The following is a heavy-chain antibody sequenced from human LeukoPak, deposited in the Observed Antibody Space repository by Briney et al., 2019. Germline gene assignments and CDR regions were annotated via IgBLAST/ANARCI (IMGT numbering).Heavy chain of an antibody. CDR1: GYSFTSYW. J-gene: IGHJ3*02. D-gene: IGHD3-10*01. V-gene: IGHV5-51*01. CDR3: ARHDNGGLVRGVIPADALDI. CDR2: IYPGDADT. Sequence: GESLKISCKGSGYSFTSYWIGWVRQMPGKGLVWMRIIYPGDADTRYSPSFQGQVTISADKSISIAYLQWSSLKASDTAIYYCARHDNGGLVRGVIPADALDIWGQGTMVTVSS.